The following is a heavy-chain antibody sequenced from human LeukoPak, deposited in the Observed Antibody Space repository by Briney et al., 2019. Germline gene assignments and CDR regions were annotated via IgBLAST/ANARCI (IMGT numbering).Heavy chain of an antibody. J-gene: IGHJ4*02. CDR1: GYTFTSYY. V-gene: IGHV1-46*01. Sequence: GASVQVSCKASGYTFTSYYMHWVRQAPGQGLAGMGIINPSGGSTGYAQRFQGRVTVTRDMSTSTVYMELSSLRSEDTAVYYCARDLDPMLRGVIYYWGQGTLVTVSS. CDR2: INPSGGST. D-gene: IGHD3-10*01. CDR3: ARDLDPMLRGVIYY.